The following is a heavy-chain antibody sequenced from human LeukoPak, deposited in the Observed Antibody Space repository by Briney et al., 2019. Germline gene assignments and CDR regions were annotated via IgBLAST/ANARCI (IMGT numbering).Heavy chain of an antibody. CDR3: AKEITEYSSSFGFDY. Sequence: GESMRLSCAASGFTFSTYALSWVRQAPGKGLEWVSGISGSRGSTYYADSVKGRFIISRGNSKNTLSLQMNSLRAEDTAVYYCAKEITEYSSSFGFDYWGQGTLLTVSS. CDR1: GFTFSTYA. D-gene: IGHD6-6*01. V-gene: IGHV3-23*01. CDR2: ISGSRGST. J-gene: IGHJ4*02.